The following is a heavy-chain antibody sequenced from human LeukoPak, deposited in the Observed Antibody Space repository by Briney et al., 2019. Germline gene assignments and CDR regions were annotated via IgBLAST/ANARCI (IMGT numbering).Heavy chain of an antibody. CDR2: IKQDGSEK. J-gene: IGHJ3*02. D-gene: IGHD3-3*01. Sequence: GGSLRLSCAASRFTFSSYLMSWVREAPGKGREWLSNIKQDGSEKYYVDSVKGRLTISRDNAKNSLYLQMNSLRAEDTAVYYCARDRRGYPPYYAFDIWGQATLVTVSS. CDR3: ARDRRGYPPYYAFDI. V-gene: IGHV3-7*01. CDR1: RFTFSSYL.